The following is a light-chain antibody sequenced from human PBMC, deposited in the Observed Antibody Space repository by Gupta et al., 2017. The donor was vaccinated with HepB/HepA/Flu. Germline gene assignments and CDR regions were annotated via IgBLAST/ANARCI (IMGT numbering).Light chain of an antibody. CDR2: TAS. Sequence: IQMTQSPSSLSASVGDRVTITCRASQSIRNYLNWYQQKPGKAPKLLIYTASSLQSGVPTRFGGSGSGTDFTLTISSLQPEDFASYFCQQSYSFPFTFAQGTKLEIK. J-gene: IGKJ2*01. V-gene: IGKV1-39*01. CDR1: QSIRNY. CDR3: QQSYSFPFT.